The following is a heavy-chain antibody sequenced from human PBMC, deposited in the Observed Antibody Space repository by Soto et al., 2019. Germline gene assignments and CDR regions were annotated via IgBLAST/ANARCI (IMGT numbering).Heavy chain of an antibody. CDR3: VRSGDNYNVLDC. J-gene: IGHJ4*02. V-gene: IGHV3-11*03. CDR1: GFSISDHY. D-gene: IGHD3-10*02. Sequence: LRLSCAASGFSISDHYMSWIRQAPGKGLEWVSYSSNSGTFTKYADSVKGRFSISRDNAKNSLYLEINSLRGEDTAIYYCVRSGDNYNVLDCWGQGTPVTVSS. CDR2: SSNSGTFT.